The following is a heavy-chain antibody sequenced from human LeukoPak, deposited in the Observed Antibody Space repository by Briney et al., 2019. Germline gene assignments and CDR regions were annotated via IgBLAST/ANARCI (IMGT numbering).Heavy chain of an antibody. CDR2: ISGSGGST. D-gene: IGHD5-18*01. CDR1: GFTFSSYA. J-gene: IGHJ3*02. Sequence: GGSLRLSCAASGFTFSSYAMSWVRQAPGKGLEWVSAISGSGGSTYYADSVKGRFTISRGNSKNTLYLQMNSLRAEDTAVYYCAKAARSGDPRVPGAFDIWGQGTMVTVSS. V-gene: IGHV3-23*01. CDR3: AKAARSGDPRVPGAFDI.